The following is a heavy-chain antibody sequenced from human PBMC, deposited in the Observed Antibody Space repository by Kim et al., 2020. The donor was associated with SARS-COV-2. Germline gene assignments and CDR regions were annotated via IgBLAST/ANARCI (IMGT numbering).Heavy chain of an antibody. CDR2: IYYSGST. CDR1: AGSISSYY. J-gene: IGHJ4*02. V-gene: IGHV4-59*08. Sequence: SETLSLTCTVSAGSISSYYWSWIRQPPGKGLEWIGYIYYSGSTNYNPSLKSRVTISVDTSKNQFSLKLSSVTAADTAVYYCARHARGWYGYWGQGTLVTVSS. D-gene: IGHD6-19*01. CDR3: ARHARGWYGY.